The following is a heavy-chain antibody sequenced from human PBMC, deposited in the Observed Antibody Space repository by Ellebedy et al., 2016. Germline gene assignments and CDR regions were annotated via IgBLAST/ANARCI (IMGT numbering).Heavy chain of an antibody. Sequence: GESLKISXTASGFTFSNYVMSWVRQAPGKGLKWVSGISRTDDSTYYADSVKGRFTISRDNARNILYLQMSSLRDEDSAIYYCREGHYSDVWGQGTQVTVSA. CDR1: GFTFSNYV. V-gene: IGHV3-23*01. CDR3: REGHYSDV. CDR2: ISRTDDST. J-gene: IGHJ4*02.